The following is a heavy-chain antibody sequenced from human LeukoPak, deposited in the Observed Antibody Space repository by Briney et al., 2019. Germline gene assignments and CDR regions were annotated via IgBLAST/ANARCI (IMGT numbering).Heavy chain of an antibody. D-gene: IGHD3-10*01. J-gene: IGHJ5*02. Sequence: SETLSLTCAVYGGSFSGYYCSWIRQPPGKGLEWIGEINHSGSTNYNPSLKSRVTISVDTSKNQFSLKLSTVTAADTAVYCCARELPPFGRYYGSGRTRGNWFDPWGQGTLVTVSS. CDR2: INHSGST. CDR1: GGSFSGYY. V-gene: IGHV4-34*01. CDR3: ARELPPFGRYYGSGRTRGNWFDP.